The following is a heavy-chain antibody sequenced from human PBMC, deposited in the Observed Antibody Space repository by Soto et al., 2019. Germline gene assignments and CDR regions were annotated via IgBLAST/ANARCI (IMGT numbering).Heavy chain of an antibody. CDR3: ARDPDPIEGVAFDI. CDR2: INQRGSVK. CDR1: GFTFSAHW. D-gene: IGHD2-21*01. J-gene: IGHJ3*02. V-gene: IGHV3-7*01. Sequence: PGGSLRLSCAVSGFTFSAHWMNWVRQAPGKGLEWVANINQRGSVKYYMDSVAGRFTISRDNAKQSLYLQMNSLRAEDTAVYYCARDPDPIEGVAFDIWGQGTMVTVSS.